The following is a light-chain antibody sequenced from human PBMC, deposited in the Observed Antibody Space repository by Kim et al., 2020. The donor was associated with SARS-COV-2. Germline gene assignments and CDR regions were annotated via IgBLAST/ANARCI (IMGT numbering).Light chain of an antibody. V-gene: IGKV1-33*01. CDR2: DAS. CDR3: QHFYDFPRT. Sequence: GDRVIITCQASQDIGTYLNWYQQKPGTAPNILIYDASKLETGVPSRFSGSGSGTDFTFTISSLQPEDIATYYCQHFYDFPRTLG. CDR1: QDIGTY. J-gene: IGKJ1*01.